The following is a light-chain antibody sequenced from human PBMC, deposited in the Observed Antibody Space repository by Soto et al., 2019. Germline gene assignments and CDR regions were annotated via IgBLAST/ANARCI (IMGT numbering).Light chain of an antibody. CDR1: SSDVGGYNY. CDR2: DVS. V-gene: IGLV2-14*01. CDR3: SSYTSRSTVV. J-gene: IGLJ2*01. Sequence: QSALTQPASVSGSPGQSITISCTGTSSDVGGYNYVSWYQQHPGKAPKLMIYDVSNRPSGVSNRFSGSKSGNTASLTISGLQAEDEADYYCSSYTSRSTVVFGGGTSSPS.